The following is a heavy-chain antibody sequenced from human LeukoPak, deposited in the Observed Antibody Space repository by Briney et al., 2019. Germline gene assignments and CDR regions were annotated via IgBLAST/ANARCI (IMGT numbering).Heavy chain of an antibody. Sequence: GGSLRLSCAASGFSFSSYAMHWVRQAPGKGLEWVAVISYDGSNKYYADSVKGRFTISRDNSKNTLYLQMNSLRAEDTAVYYCARGQSLAAVGWFDPWGQGTLVTVSS. D-gene: IGHD6-13*01. CDR2: ISYDGSNK. CDR3: ARGQSLAAVGWFDP. V-gene: IGHV3-30*04. J-gene: IGHJ5*02. CDR1: GFSFSSYA.